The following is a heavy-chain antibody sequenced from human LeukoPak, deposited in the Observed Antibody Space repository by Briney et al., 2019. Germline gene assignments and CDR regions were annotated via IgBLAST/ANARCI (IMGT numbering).Heavy chain of an antibody. Sequence: GASVKVSCKASGYTFTSYDINWVRQATGQGLEWMGWMNPKSGNTDYAQKFQGRVTITRNTSITTAYMELSRLRSDDTAVYYCVGGGVVITTDAFDIWGQGTMVTVSS. V-gene: IGHV1-8*03. D-gene: IGHD3-22*01. CDR2: MNPKSGNT. J-gene: IGHJ3*02. CDR1: GYTFTSYD. CDR3: VGGGVVITTDAFDI.